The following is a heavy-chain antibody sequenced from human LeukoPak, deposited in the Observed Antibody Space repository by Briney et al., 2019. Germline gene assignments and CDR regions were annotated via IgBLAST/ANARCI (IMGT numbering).Heavy chain of an antibody. CDR1: RFTVSSYT. V-gene: IGHV3-23*01. Sequence: PGGSLRLSCAASRFTVSSYTINWVRQAPGKGLEWVSAIRGGGANTYYADSVKGRFTISRDNSKNTLYLQMNSLRAEDTAVYYCAKGDFVVTSAKSRYFDPWGQGTLVTVSS. D-gene: IGHD2-2*01. J-gene: IGHJ5*02. CDR2: IRGGGANT. CDR3: AKGDFVVTSAKSRYFDP.